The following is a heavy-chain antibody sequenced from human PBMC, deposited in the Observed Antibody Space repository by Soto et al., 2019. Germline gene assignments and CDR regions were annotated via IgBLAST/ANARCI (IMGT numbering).Heavy chain of an antibody. D-gene: IGHD3-22*01. J-gene: IGHJ4*02. CDR2: TYHSGST. V-gene: IGHV4-30-2*01. CDR3: VRVRVVNYYDSSGSFDY. Sequence: TSETLSLTCGVSGDTISTGGYSWAWIRQPPGKALEWIGHTYHSGSTNYNPSLKSRVTISVNKSKNQFSLRLSSVTAADTAVYYCVRVRVVNYYDSSGSFDYWGQGTQVTVSS. CDR1: GDTISTGGYS.